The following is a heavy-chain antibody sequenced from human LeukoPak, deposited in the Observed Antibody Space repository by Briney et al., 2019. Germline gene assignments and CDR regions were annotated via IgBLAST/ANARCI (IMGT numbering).Heavy chain of an antibody. CDR1: GGSISSGDYY. CDR3: AQSCPIRSSCLDY. V-gene: IGHV4-30-4*01. J-gene: IGHJ4*02. Sequence: PSQTLSLTCTVSGGSISSGDYYWSWIRRPPGKGLEWIGYIYYSGSTYYNPSLKSRVTISIDTSKNQFSLKLSSVTAADTAVYYCAQSCPIRSSCLDYWGQGTLVTVSS. D-gene: IGHD6-13*01. CDR2: IYYSGST.